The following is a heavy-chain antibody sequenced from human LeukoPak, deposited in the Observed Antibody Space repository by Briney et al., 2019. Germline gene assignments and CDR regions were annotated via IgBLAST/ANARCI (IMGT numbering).Heavy chain of an antibody. J-gene: IGHJ4*02. D-gene: IGHD6-13*01. CDR1: GFTFSTYW. Sequence: GGSLRLSCAASGFTFSTYWMRWVRQAPGKGLEWVANIKQDGSEKYYLDSVKGRFTISRDNAKNSLYLQMNSLRAEDTAVYFCTREAAAGIDYWGQGTLVTVSS. CDR2: IKQDGSEK. CDR3: TREAAAGIDY. V-gene: IGHV3-7*01.